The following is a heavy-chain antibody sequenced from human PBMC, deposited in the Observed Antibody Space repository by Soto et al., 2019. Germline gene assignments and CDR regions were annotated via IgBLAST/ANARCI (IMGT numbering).Heavy chain of an antibody. CDR3: ARHHTPRDAFEI. V-gene: IGHV4-31*03. CDR1: GGSISSGGYY. Sequence: PSETLSLTCTVSGGSISSGGYYWSWIRQHPGKGLEWIGYIYYSGSTYYNPSLKSRVTISVDTSKNQFSLKLSSVTAADTAVYYCARHHTPRDAFEIWGQGTMVSVAS. CDR2: IYYSGST. D-gene: IGHD2-15*01. J-gene: IGHJ3*02.